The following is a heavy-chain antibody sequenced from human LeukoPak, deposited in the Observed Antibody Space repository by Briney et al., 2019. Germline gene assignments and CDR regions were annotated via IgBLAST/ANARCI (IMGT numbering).Heavy chain of an antibody. J-gene: IGHJ3*02. CDR3: ARESRSSLYYNAFDI. V-gene: IGHV1-8*03. CDR1: GYTFTSYD. CDR2: MNPNSGNT. Sequence: ASVKVSCKASGYTFTSYDINWVRQATGQGLEWMGWMNPNSGNTGYAQKFQGRVTITRNTSISTAYMELSSLRSEDTAVYYCARESRSSLYYNAFDIWGQGTMVTVSS. D-gene: IGHD6-13*01.